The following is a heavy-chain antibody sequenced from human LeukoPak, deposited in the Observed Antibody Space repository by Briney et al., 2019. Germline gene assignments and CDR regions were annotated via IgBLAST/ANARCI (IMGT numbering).Heavy chain of an antibody. J-gene: IGHJ5*02. V-gene: IGHV4-39*07. Sequence: SETLSLTCTVSGGSISSSSYYWGWIRQPPGKGLEWIGSIYYSGSTYYNPSLKSRVTISVDTSENQFSLKLSSVTAADTAVYYCAIAEQLVWANWFDPWGQGTLVTVSS. D-gene: IGHD6-6*01. CDR3: AIAEQLVWANWFDP. CDR2: IYYSGST. CDR1: GGSISSSSYY.